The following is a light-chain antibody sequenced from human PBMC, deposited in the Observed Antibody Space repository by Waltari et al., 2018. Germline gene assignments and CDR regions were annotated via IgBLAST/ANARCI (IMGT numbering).Light chain of an antibody. J-gene: IGLJ1*01. CDR2: DNS. CDR3: QVWDITSDHFV. CDR1: NIGSKS. V-gene: IGLV3-21*02. Sequence: SYELTSPLSVTVAPGQTARITCGGNNIGSKSVHWYQQKPGQAPVLVVYDNSDRPSGIPERSSGSNSGNTATLTISRVEAGDEADYYCQVWDITSDHFVFGTGTKVTVL.